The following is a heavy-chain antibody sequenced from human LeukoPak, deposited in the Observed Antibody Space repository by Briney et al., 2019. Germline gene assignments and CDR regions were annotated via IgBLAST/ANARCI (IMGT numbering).Heavy chain of an antibody. Sequence: SQTLSLTCTVSGGSISSADYYWSWIRQPPGTGLEWIGNIYHSGSTHYTPSLKSRVTISVDASNSQFSLSLISVTAADTAVYYCAGASSTRSSNAFDIWGQGTMVTVSS. CDR3: AGASSTRSSNAFDI. J-gene: IGHJ3*02. D-gene: IGHD2-2*01. CDR2: IYHSGST. CDR1: GGSISSADYY. V-gene: IGHV4-30-4*01.